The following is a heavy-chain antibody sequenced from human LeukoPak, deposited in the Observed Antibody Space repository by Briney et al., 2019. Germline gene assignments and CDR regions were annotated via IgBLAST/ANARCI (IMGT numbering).Heavy chain of an antibody. Sequence: SETLSLTCTVSGGSISSHYWSWIRQPPGKGLEWIGYIYYSGSTNYNPSLKSRITISVDTSKNQFSLKLSSVTAADTAVYYSARLREKYYDSSGYYGAFDIWGQGTMVTVSS. CDR2: IYYSGST. CDR1: GGSISSHY. D-gene: IGHD3-22*01. J-gene: IGHJ3*02. CDR3: ARLREKYYDSSGYYGAFDI. V-gene: IGHV4-59*08.